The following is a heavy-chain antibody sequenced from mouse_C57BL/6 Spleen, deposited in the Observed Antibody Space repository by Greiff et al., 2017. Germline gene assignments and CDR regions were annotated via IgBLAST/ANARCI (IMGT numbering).Heavy chain of an antibody. D-gene: IGHD4-1*01. CDR2: ISNGGGST. Sequence: EVQVVESGGGLVQPGGSLKLSCAASGFTFSDYYMYWVRQTPEKRLEWVAYISNGGGSTYYPDTVKGRFTISRDNAKNTLYLQMSRLKSEDTAMYYCARHYWDSMDYWGQGTSVTVSS. CDR3: ARHYWDSMDY. J-gene: IGHJ4*01. CDR1: GFTFSDYY. V-gene: IGHV5-12*01.